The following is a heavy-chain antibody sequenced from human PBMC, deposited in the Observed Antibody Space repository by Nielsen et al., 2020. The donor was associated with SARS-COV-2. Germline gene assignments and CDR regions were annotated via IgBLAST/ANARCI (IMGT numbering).Heavy chain of an antibody. D-gene: IGHD3-16*01. CDR3: ARNLRTLTGWAPNWFDP. CDR2: ITSSSTTI. V-gene: IGHV3-48*02. J-gene: IGHJ5*02. CDR1: GFTFSGYS. Sequence: GGSLRLSCAASGFTFSGYSMNWVRQAPGKGLEWVSYITSSSTTIYYADSVKGRFTISRDNAKNSLYLQMNSLRDEDTAVYYCARNLRTLTGWAPNWFDPWGQGTLVTVSS.